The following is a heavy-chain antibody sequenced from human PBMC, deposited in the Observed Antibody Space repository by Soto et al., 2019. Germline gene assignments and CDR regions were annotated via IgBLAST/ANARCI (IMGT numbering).Heavy chain of an antibody. D-gene: IGHD2-2*01. CDR2: IYYSGST. J-gene: IGHJ6*03. V-gene: IGHV4-31*03. CDR1: GGSISSGGYY. CDR3: ARGMLTRYCSSTSCYSYYMDV. Sequence: PSETLSLTCTVSGGSISSGGYYWSWIRQHPGKGLEWIGYIYYSGSTYYNPSLKSRVTISVDTSKNQFSLKLSSVTAADTAVYYCARGMLTRYCSSTSCYSYYMDVWGKGTTVTVSS.